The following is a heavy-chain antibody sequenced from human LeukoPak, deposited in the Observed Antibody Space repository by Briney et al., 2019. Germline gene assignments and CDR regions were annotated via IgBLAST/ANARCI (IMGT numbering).Heavy chain of an antibody. CDR3: ARETGDYGDYLVDF. Sequence: GGSLRLSCAASGFTFSSCGMHWVRQAPGKGLEWLALIWYDGSNKYYADSLRGRFTISRDNSKNTLYLHMNSLRAEDTAVYHCARETGDYGDYLVDFWGQGTLVTVSS. V-gene: IGHV3-33*01. CDR1: GFTFSSCG. CDR2: IWYDGSNK. J-gene: IGHJ4*02. D-gene: IGHD4-17*01.